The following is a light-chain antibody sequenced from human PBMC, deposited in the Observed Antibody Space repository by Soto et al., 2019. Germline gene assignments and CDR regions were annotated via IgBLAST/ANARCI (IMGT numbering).Light chain of an antibody. CDR3: QTYNRAPFT. CDR2: AAS. Sequence: DIQMTQSPSSLSASVGDRVTITCRASQGISNYLAWYQQKPVKVPKLLIYAASTLQSGVPSRFSGSGSRTDFTLTISRLKPEDVATYYCQTYNRAPFTFGPGTKVDI. V-gene: IGKV1-27*01. J-gene: IGKJ3*01. CDR1: QGISNY.